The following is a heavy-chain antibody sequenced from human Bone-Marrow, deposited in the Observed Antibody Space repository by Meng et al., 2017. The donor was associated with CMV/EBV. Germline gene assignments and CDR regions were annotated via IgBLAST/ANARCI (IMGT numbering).Heavy chain of an antibody. CDR1: GYTFTSYG. J-gene: IGHJ4*02. V-gene: IGHV1-2*02. CDR3: ARDFGSGWYYFDY. CDR2: INPNSGGT. D-gene: IGHD6-19*01. Sequence: ASVKVSCKASGYTFTSYGISWVRQAPGQGLEWMGWINPNSGGTNYAQKFQGRVTMTRDTSISTAYMELSRLRSDDTAVYYCARDFGSGWYYFDYWGQGTLVTFFS.